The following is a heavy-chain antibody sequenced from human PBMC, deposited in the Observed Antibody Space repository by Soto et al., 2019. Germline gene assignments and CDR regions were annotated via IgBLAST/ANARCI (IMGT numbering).Heavy chain of an antibody. CDR1: GCSISSNNW. CDR3: ATKAWDPPRWFDP. V-gene: IGHV4-4*02. J-gene: IGHJ5*02. Sequence: SETLSLTCAVSGCSISSNNWWSGVRQPPGKGLEWIGEIYHSGSTNYDPPLKSRVTISVDKSKNQFSLKLSSVTAADTAVYYCATKAWDPPRWFDPWGQGTLVTVS. D-gene: IGHD1-26*01. CDR2: IYHSGST.